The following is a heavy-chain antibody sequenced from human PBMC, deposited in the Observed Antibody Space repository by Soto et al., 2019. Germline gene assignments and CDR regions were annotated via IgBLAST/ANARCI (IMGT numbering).Heavy chain of an antibody. J-gene: IGHJ6*04. CDR1: GFTFSSYA. V-gene: IGHV3-23*01. CDR2: ISGSGGST. Sequence: GGSLRLSCAASGFTFSSYAMSWVRQAPGKGLEWVSAISGSGGSTYYADSVKGRFTISRDNSKNTLYLQMNSLRAEDTAVYYCAKDLRDLRQFLTLDVWGKGTTVTVSS. D-gene: IGHD4-17*01. CDR3: AKDLRDLRQFLTLDV.